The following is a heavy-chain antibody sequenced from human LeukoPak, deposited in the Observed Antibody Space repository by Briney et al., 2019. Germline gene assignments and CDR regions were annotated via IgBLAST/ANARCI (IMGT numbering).Heavy chain of an antibody. V-gene: IGHV1-8*01. CDR1: GYTFANND. Sequence: VSVKVSCKASGYTFANNDIQWVRQVTGQGLEWMGWMNPNSGNTGYAQKFQGRVTMTRDTSTRTAYMELSSLRSEDTAVYYCARTPRDYGGDTVIALDTWGQGTVVIVSS. CDR2: MNPNSGNT. J-gene: IGHJ3*02. D-gene: IGHD4-23*01. CDR3: ARTPRDYGGDTVIALDT.